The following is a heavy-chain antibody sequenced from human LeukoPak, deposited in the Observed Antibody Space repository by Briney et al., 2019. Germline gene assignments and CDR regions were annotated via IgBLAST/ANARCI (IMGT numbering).Heavy chain of an antibody. CDR1: GYTFTSYG. Sequence: ASVKVSCKASGYTFTSYGISWVRQAPGQGLEWMGWISAYNGNTNYAQKLQGRVTMTTDTSTSTAYMELRSLRSDDTAVYYCARVYYDSSGCGGQYYFDYWGQGTLVTVSS. J-gene: IGHJ4*02. D-gene: IGHD3-22*01. V-gene: IGHV1-18*01. CDR3: ARVYYDSSGCGGQYYFDY. CDR2: ISAYNGNT.